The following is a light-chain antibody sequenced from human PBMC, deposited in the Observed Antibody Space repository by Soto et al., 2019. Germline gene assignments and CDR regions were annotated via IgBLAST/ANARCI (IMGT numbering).Light chain of an antibody. V-gene: IGKV3-20*01. CDR1: GSVNSYY. CDR2: GTS. Sequence: EIVLTQSPDTLSLSPGERATLSCRAAGSVNSYYLAWYQQKPGQAPRLLIYGTSTRATGIPDRFSGSGSGTDFTLTISRLEPEDFAMYYCPQYGSSPGTFGGGTMVEIK. J-gene: IGKJ4*01. CDR3: PQYGSSPGT.